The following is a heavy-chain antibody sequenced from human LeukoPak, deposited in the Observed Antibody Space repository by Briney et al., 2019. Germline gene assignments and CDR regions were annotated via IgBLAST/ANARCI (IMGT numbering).Heavy chain of an antibody. V-gene: IGHV3-48*03. CDR2: ISSSGSTI. CDR3: ASSTSSYYFDY. D-gene: IGHD2-2*01. CDR1: GFTFSSYE. Sequence: QAGGSLRLSCAASGFTFSSYEMNWVRQAPGKGLEWVSYISSSGSTIYYADSVKGRFTISRDNAKNSLYLQMNSLRAEDTAVYYCASSTSSYYFDYWGQGTLVTVSS. J-gene: IGHJ4*02.